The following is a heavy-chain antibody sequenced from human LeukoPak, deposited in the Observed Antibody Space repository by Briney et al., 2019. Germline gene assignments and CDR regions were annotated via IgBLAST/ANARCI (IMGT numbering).Heavy chain of an antibody. D-gene: IGHD4-17*01. J-gene: IGHJ4*02. CDR2: IIPILGIA. CDR3: ARMEDYGDFRDY. V-gene: IGHV1-69*04. Sequence: SVKVSCKASGGTFSSYAISWVRQAPGQGLEWMGRIIPILGIANYAQKFQGRVTITADKSTSTAYMELSSLRSEDTAVYYCARMEDYGDFRDYWGQGTLVTVSS. CDR1: GGTFSSYA.